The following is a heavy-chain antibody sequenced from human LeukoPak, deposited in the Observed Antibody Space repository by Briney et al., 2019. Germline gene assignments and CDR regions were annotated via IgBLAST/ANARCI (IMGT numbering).Heavy chain of an antibody. V-gene: IGHV3-7*01. CDR2: MKQDGSQK. CDR1: GFTVSSYW. D-gene: IGHD6-19*01. Sequence: GGSLRLSCAASGFTVSSYWMSWVRQAPGKGLEWVANMKQDGSQKYYVDSVKGRFTISRDNAKNSLYLQMNSLRAEDTAVYYCARETPDSSGWDWGQGTLVTVSS. CDR3: ARETPDSSGWD. J-gene: IGHJ4*02.